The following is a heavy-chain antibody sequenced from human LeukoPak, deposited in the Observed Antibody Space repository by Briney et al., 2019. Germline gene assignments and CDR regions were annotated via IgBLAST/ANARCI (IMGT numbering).Heavy chain of an antibody. J-gene: IGHJ5*02. V-gene: IGHV4-59*01. Sequence: SETLSLTCTVSGGSISSYYWSWIRQPPGKGLEWIGYIYYSGSTNYNPSLKSRVTISVDTSKNQFSPKLSSVTAADTAVYYCARDYDLNWFDPWGQGTLVTVSS. D-gene: IGHD3-16*01. CDR2: IYYSGST. CDR3: ARDYDLNWFDP. CDR1: GGSISSYY.